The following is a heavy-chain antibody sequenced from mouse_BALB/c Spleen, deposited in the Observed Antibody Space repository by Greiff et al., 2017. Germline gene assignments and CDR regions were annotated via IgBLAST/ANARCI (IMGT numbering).Heavy chain of an antibody. Sequence: EVNLVESGGGLVQPGGSLKLSCAASGFTFSSYGMSWVRQTPDKRLELVATINSNGGSTYYPDSVKGRFTISRDNAKNTLYLQMSSLKSEDTAMYYCAREGFSYAMDYWGQGTSVTVSS. CDR3: AREGFSYAMDY. J-gene: IGHJ4*01. CDR1: GFTFSSYG. CDR2: INSNGGST. V-gene: IGHV5-6-3*01.